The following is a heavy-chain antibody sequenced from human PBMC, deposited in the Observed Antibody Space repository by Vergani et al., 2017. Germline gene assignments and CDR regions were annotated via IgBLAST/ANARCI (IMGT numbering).Heavy chain of an antibody. CDR3: AKYPEYGSSSGGISYFDY. J-gene: IGHJ4*02. CDR1: GFTFSSYA. D-gene: IGHD6-6*01. CDR2: ISGSGGST. Sequence: EVQLLESGGGLVQPGGSLRLSCAASGFTFSSYAMSWVRQAPGKGLEWVSAISGSGGSTYYADSVKGRFTISRDNSKNTLYLQMNSLRAEDTAVYYCAKYPEYGSSSGGISYFDYWGQGTLVTVSS. V-gene: IGHV3-23*01.